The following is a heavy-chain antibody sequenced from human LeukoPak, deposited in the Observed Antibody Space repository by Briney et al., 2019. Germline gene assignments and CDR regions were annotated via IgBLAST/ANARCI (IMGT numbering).Heavy chain of an antibody. CDR1: GFTFSSYG. D-gene: IGHD7-27*01. CDR2: IKQDGSET. J-gene: IGHJ6*02. CDR3: ARDSLINWGPGYYYYGMDV. V-gene: IGHV3-7*01. Sequence: GGSLRLSCAASGFTFSSYGMSWVRQAPGKGLEWVANIKQDGSETYYVDSVKGRFTISRDNAKNSLYLQMNSLRAEDSAVYYCARDSLINWGPGYYYYGMDVWGQGTTVTVSS.